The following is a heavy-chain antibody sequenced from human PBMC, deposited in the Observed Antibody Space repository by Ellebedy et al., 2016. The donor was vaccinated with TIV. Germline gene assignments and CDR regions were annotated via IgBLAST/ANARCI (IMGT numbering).Heavy chain of an antibody. V-gene: IGHV4-61*08. CDR3: ARQAGSLKGYAFDI. J-gene: IGHJ3*02. CDR2: IYYSGST. D-gene: IGHD3-10*01. Sequence: MPSETLSLTCTVSGGSISSGGYYWSWIRQHPGKGLEWIGYIYYSGSTNYNPSLKSRVTISVDTSKNQFSLKLSSVTAADTAVYYCARQAGSLKGYAFDIWGQGTMVTVSS. CDR1: GGSISSGGYY.